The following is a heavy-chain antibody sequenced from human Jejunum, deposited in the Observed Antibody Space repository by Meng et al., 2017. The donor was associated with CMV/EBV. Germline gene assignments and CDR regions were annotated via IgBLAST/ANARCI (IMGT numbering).Heavy chain of an antibody. Sequence: EHSGFTLMDSATYWIRQAPGKGLEWVSGIYGNDARIDYADSVKGRFTISRDPAKPALHLQMNGLRTEDTAVYYCVRDVRPGGADVWGQGTTVTVSS. V-gene: IGHV3-9*01. CDR3: VRDVRPGGADV. J-gene: IGHJ6*02. D-gene: IGHD3-10*01. CDR2: IYGNDARI. CDR1: GFTLMDSA.